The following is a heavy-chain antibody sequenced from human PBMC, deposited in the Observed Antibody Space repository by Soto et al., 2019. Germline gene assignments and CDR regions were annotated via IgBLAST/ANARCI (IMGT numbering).Heavy chain of an antibody. CDR1: GYTFTSYY. J-gene: IGHJ5*02. D-gene: IGHD6-19*01. CDR2: INPSGGST. V-gene: IGHV1-46*01. Sequence: ASVKVSCKASGYTFTSYYMHWVRQAPGQGLEWMGIINPSGGSTSYAQKFQGRVTMTRDTSTSTVYMELSSLRSEDTAVYYCARGSPQWLVHPFHWFDPWGQGTLVTV. CDR3: ARGSPQWLVHPFHWFDP.